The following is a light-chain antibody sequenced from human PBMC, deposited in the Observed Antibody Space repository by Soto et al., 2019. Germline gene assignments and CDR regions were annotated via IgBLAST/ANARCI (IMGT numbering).Light chain of an antibody. CDR1: NIGSKS. Sequence: SYELTQPPSVSVAPGQTARITCGGTNIGSKSVHWYQRKPGQAPVLVVFDDSDRPSGIPERFSGSNSGNTATLTISRVEAGDEADYYCQVLYSSSDHLVLFGGGTQLTVL. CDR3: QVLYSSSDHLVL. CDR2: DDS. V-gene: IGLV3-21*02. J-gene: IGLJ2*01.